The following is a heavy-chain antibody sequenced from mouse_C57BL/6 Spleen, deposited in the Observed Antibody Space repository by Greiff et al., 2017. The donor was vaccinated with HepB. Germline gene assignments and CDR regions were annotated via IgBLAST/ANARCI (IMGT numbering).Heavy chain of an antibody. D-gene: IGHD1-1*01. J-gene: IGHJ1*03. Sequence: QVQLQQPGAELVKPGASVKMSCKASGYTFTSYWITWVKQRPGQGLEWIGDIYPGSGSTNYNEKFKSKATLTVDTSSSTAYMQLSSLTSEDSAVYYCAKRYYGSSYWYFDVWGKGTTFTVSS. CDR3: AKRYYGSSYWYFDV. V-gene: IGHV1-55*01. CDR1: GYTFTSYW. CDR2: IYPGSGST.